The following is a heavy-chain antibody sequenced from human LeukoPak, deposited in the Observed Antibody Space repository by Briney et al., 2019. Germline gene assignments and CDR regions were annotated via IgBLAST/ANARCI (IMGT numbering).Heavy chain of an antibody. Sequence: GGSLRLSCAASGFTFSTYVMIWVRQAPGKGLEWVSAISGSGSSTYYADSVKGRFTISRDNSKNTLYLQMNSLRAEDTAVYYCARESIAAAGGGAFDIWGQGTMVTVSS. CDR2: ISGSGSST. D-gene: IGHD6-13*01. CDR1: GFTFSTYV. J-gene: IGHJ3*02. V-gene: IGHV3-23*01. CDR3: ARESIAAAGGGAFDI.